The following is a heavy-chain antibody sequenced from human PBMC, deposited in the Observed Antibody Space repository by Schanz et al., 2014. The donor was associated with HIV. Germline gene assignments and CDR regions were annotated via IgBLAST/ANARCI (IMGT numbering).Heavy chain of an antibody. CDR3: VKAYSSGFSGAGS. CDR1: GFSFSNFG. D-gene: IGHD5-18*01. J-gene: IGHJ5*02. CDR2: IWFDGRNK. Sequence: QVQLVESGGGVVQPGRSLRLSCAASGFSFSNFGMHWVRQAPGKGLEWVAVIWFDGRNKYYGDSVKGRFMISRDNSNNTLYLQMNSLRAEDTAVYYCVKAYSSGFSGAGSWGQGALVTVSS. V-gene: IGHV3-33*06.